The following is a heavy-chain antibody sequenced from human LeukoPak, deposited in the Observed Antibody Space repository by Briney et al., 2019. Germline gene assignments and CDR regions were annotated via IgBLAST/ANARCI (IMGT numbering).Heavy chain of an antibody. Sequence: SQTLSLTCAISGDSVSSNSAAWNRIRQSPSRGLEWLGRTYYRSKWYNDYAVSVKSRITINPDTSKNRFSLQLNSVTPEDTAVYYCAREELWFGELLSYYFDYWGQGTLVTVSS. CDR2: TYYRSKWYN. J-gene: IGHJ4*02. V-gene: IGHV6-1*01. D-gene: IGHD3-10*01. CDR1: GDSVSSNSAA. CDR3: AREELWFGELLSYYFDY.